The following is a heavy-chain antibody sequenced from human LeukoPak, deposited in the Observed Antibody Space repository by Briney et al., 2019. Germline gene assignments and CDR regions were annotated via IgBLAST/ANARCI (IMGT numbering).Heavy chain of an antibody. V-gene: IGHV3-23*01. CDR2: ISGTGSST. Sequence: GGSLRLSRAVSGFTFGTYAMSWVRQAPGKGLQWVSTISGTGSSTHYADSVKGRFTISRDNSKNTLYLQMNSLRADDTAIYYCARIGAQGRNFDYWGQGTLVTVSS. J-gene: IGHJ4*02. CDR1: GFTFGTYA. CDR3: ARIGAQGRNFDY. D-gene: IGHD3-16*01.